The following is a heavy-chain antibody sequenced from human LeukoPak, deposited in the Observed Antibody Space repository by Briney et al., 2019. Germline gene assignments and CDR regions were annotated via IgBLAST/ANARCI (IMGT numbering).Heavy chain of an antibody. D-gene: IGHD5-18*01. CDR3: ARDQGYSYGHSFDY. J-gene: IGHJ4*02. V-gene: IGHV3-30-3*01. CDR1: GFTYSSHN. CDR2: ISHDGSNK. Sequence: RGSLRLSCAASGFTYSSHNMHWVRQAPGRGLEWVTLISHDGSNKYYADSVKGRFTISRDNSKNTLHLQMNSLRAEDTAMYYCARDQGYSYGHSFDYWGQGTLVTVSS.